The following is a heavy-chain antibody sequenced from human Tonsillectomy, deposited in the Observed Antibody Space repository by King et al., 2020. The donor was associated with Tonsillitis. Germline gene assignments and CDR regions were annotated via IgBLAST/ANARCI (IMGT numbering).Heavy chain of an antibody. D-gene: IGHD3-10*01. CDR1: GGSISSGSYY. CDR2: IYTSGST. Sequence: VQLQESGPGLVKPSQTLSLTCTVSGGSISSGSYYWSWIRQPAGKGLEWIGRIYTSGSTNYNPSLKSRVTMSVDTSKNQFSLKLSSVTAADTAVYYCAREARGDIPHGAFDIWGQGTMVTVSS. V-gene: IGHV4-61*02. J-gene: IGHJ3*02. CDR3: AREARGDIPHGAFDI.